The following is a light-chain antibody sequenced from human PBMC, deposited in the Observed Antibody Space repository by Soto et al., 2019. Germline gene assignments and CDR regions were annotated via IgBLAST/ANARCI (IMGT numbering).Light chain of an antibody. CDR1: QSVSSSY. J-gene: IGKJ1*01. CDR3: QQYGSSPWT. V-gene: IGKV3-20*01. CDR2: DAS. Sequence: EIVLTQSPGTLSLSPGERATVSCRASQSVSSSYLAWYQQKPGQAPRLLIYDASSRATGIPDRFSGSGSGTDFTLTINRLEPEDFAVYYCQQYGSSPWTFGQGTKVEIK.